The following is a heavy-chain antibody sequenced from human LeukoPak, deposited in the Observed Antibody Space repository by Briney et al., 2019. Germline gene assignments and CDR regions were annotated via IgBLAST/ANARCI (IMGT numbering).Heavy chain of an antibody. CDR1: GYTFTSYD. D-gene: IGHD1-14*01. J-gene: IGHJ4*02. V-gene: IGHV1-8*01. Sequence: ASVKVSCKASGYTFTSYDINWVRQATGQGLEWMGWMNPNTGKTGYAQKFQGRVTITRDTSINTAYMELSSLRSEDTAVYYCAKHYQTTFDYWGQGTLVIVSS. CDR3: AKHYQTTFDY. CDR2: MNPNTGKT.